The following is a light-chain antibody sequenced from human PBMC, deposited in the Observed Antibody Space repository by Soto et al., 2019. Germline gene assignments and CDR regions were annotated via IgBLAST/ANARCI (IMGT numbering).Light chain of an antibody. J-gene: IGLJ2*01. CDR2: NNN. V-gene: IGLV1-47*02. CDR3: ATWDHHLYTPL. CDR1: SSNIESNW. Sequence: QSVLTQAPSVSGTPGQRVTISCSGSSSNIESNWVYWYQQLPGTAPKLLIYNNNQRPSGVPDRFSGSKSGTSASLAITGLRSDDEADYYCATWDHHLYTPLLGAGTQLTV.